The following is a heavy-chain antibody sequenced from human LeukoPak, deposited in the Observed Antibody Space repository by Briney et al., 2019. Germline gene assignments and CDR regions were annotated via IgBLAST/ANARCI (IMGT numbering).Heavy chain of an antibody. D-gene: IGHD1-26*01. CDR2: INPSGGIT. V-gene: IGHV1-46*01. CDR1: GYTFSSYC. J-gene: IGHJ4*02. CDR3: ARYSGSYHTYFDS. Sequence: GASVKVSCKASGYTFSSYCIHWVRQPPGQGLEWMGIINPSGGITTYAQKFEGRVTMTRDTSTSTVDMKLSRLRSEDTAVYYCARYSGSYHTYFDSWGQGTLVTVSS.